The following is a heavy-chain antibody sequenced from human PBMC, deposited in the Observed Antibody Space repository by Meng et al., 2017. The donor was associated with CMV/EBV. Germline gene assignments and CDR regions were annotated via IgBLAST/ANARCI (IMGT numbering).Heavy chain of an antibody. V-gene: IGHV1-18*01. D-gene: IGHD3-3*01. J-gene: IGHJ4*02. CDR2: ISAYNGNT. CDR1: GGTFSSYA. CDR3: ARAPYYDFWSGYYSYFDY. Sequence: ASVKVSCKASGGTFSSYAIIWVRQAPGQGLEWMGWISAYNGNTNYAQKLQGRVTMTTDTSTSTAYMELRSLRSDDTAVYYCARAPYYDFWSGYYSYFDYWGQGTLVTVSS.